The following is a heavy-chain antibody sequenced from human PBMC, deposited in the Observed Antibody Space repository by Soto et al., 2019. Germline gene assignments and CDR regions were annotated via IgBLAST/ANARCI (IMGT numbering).Heavy chain of an antibody. CDR3: ARSLRGPWFDP. V-gene: IGHV4-61*01. CDR2: IYYSGST. D-gene: IGHD3-10*01. J-gene: IGHJ5*02. Sequence: SETLSLTCTVSGGSVSSGSYYWSWIRQPPGKGLEWIGYIYYSGSTNYNPSLKSRVTTSVDTSKNQFSLKLSSVTAADTAVDSCARSLRGPWFDPWGQGTLVTISS. CDR1: GGSVSSGSYY.